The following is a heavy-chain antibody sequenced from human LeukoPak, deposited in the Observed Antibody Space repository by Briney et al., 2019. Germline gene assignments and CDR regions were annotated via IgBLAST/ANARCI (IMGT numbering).Heavy chain of an antibody. Sequence: PGGSLRLSCAASGFTFSDFPMIWVRQAPGKGLEWVSVMSADSATTFYADSVKGRFTISRDNAKNTVFLQMSSLRAEDTALYYCARKSASGNYPLDYWGQGTLVTVSS. D-gene: IGHD3-10*01. CDR2: MSADSATT. CDR1: GFTFSDFP. V-gene: IGHV3-23*01. CDR3: ARKSASGNYPLDY. J-gene: IGHJ4*02.